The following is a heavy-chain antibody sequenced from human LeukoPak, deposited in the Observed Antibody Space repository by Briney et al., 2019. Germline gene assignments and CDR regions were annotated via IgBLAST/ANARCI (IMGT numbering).Heavy chain of an antibody. Sequence: SVKVSCKASGGTFSSYAISWVRQAPGQGLEWMGGIIPIFGTANYAQKFQGRVTITTDESTSTAYMELSSLRSEDTAVYYGARGPITMIVARVAYMDVWGKGSTVTVSS. CDR2: IIPIFGTA. CDR3: ARGPITMIVARVAYMDV. J-gene: IGHJ6*03. V-gene: IGHV1-69*05. CDR1: GGTFSSYA. D-gene: IGHD3-22*01.